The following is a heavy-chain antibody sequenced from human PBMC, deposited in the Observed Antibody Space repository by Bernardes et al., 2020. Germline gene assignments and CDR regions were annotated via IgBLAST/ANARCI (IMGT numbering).Heavy chain of an antibody. CDR1: GFTFSSYA. V-gene: IGHV3-30*18. D-gene: IGHD3-22*01. CDR2: ISYDIVIK. J-gene: IGHJ4*02. Sequence: GGSLRLSCTASGFTFSSYAMHWVRQAPGKGLEWVAVISYDIVIKEYADSVKGRFTVSRDNSKKTLYLQMNNLRAEDTAVYYCAKARQGYDNSEYFDHWGQGTLVTVSS. CDR3: AKARQGYDNSEYFDH.